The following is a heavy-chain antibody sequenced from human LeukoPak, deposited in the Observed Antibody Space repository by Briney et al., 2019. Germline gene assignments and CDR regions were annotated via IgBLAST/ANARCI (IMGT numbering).Heavy chain of an antibody. J-gene: IGHJ4*02. V-gene: IGHV3-33*01. Sequence: GGSLRLSCAASGFTFSSYGMHWVRQAPGKGLEWVAVIWYDGSNKYYADSVKGRFTISRDNSKNTLYLQMNSLRAEDTAVYYCARAEQWLAPLDYWGQGTLVTVSS. D-gene: IGHD6-19*01. CDR2: IWYDGSNK. CDR3: ARAEQWLAPLDY. CDR1: GFTFSSYG.